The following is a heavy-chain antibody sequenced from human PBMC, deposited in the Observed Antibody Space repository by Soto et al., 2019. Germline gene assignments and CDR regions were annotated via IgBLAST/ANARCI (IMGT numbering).Heavy chain of an antibody. Sequence: ASVKVSCKASGYTFTNYGINWVRQAPGQGLEWIGWISTYHGNANYAQMLQGRVTMTTDTSTSTAYMELRSLSSDDTAVYYCARDMGRRASYYDSSGYYGVPSPGASYWGQ. CDR1: GYTFTNYG. D-gene: IGHD3-22*01. CDR2: ISTYHGNA. V-gene: IGHV1-18*01. CDR3: ARDMGRRASYYDSSGYYGVPSPGASY. J-gene: IGHJ4*02.